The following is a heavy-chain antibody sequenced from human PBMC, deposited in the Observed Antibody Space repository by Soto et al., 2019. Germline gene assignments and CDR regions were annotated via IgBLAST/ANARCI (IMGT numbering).Heavy chain of an antibody. D-gene: IGHD3-10*02. CDR3: ARGFSMSDNSDKDRFYFYYGLNV. CDR1: GVSIISGHW. V-gene: IGHV4-4*01. CDR2: IYESGIT. J-gene: IGHJ6*02. Sequence: ETLALSCAVSGVSIISGHWWTWVRQSPGKGLEWVVEIYESGITNYNPSLNVRLSISMDQSKNQFSLKLTSVTAAETALYFCARGFSMSDNSDKDRFYFYYGLNVWGQGTTVTVYS.